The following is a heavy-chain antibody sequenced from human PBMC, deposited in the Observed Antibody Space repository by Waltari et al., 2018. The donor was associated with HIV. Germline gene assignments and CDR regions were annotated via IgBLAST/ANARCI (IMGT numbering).Heavy chain of an antibody. CDR1: GFIFRIFD. CDR2: IGYDGTKK. V-gene: IGHV3-33*01. Sequence: QVQLVESGGGVVQPGRSLRLSCAASGFIFRIFDTHWVRQAPGKGLEWVAVIGYDGTKKDFADSVKGRFTISRDNSKNTLYLQMNSLRAEDTAVYYCARDSHYYDSTPFDYWGQGTLVTVSS. J-gene: IGHJ4*02. CDR3: ARDSHYYDSTPFDY. D-gene: IGHD3-22*01.